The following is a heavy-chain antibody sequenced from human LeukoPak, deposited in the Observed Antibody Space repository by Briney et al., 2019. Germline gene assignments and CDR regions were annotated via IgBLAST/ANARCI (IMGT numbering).Heavy chain of an antibody. Sequence: GGPLRLSCGASGYLFSSYGVHGVRQATGKGVGWVAVISYEGSNKYYVDCVKGRFTISRDNSKNTLYLQMNSLRAEDTAVYYCAKGARYDSSGYHPSFFDYWGQGTLVTVSS. CDR3: AKGARYDSSGYHPSFFDY. J-gene: IGHJ4*02. CDR2: ISYEGSNK. CDR1: GYLFSSYG. D-gene: IGHD3-22*01. V-gene: IGHV3-30*18.